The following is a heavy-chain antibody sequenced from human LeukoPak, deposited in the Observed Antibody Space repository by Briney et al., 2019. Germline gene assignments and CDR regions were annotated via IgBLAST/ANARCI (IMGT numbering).Heavy chain of an antibody. J-gene: IGHJ3*02. D-gene: IGHD3-22*01. V-gene: IGHV3-21*01. CDR1: GFTFSSYS. CDR3: ARGCQRHSSGFFCAFDI. Sequence: PGGSLRLSCAASGFTFSSYSMNWVRQAPGKGLEWVSYADSVKGRFTISRDNAKNSLYLQMSSLRAEDTAVYYCARGCQRHSSGFFCAFDIWGQGTMVTVSS.